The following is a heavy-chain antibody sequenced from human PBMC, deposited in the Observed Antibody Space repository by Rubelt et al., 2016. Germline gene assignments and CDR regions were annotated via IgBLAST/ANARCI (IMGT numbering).Heavy chain of an antibody. CDR1: GGSISSSSYY. CDR3: ARPNRLRGWFDP. V-gene: IGHV4-61*02. J-gene: IGHJ5*02. Sequence: QLQLQESGPGLVKPSETLSLTCTVSGGSISSSSYYWGWIRQPAGKGLEWIGRIYTSGSTNYNPSLKSRVTMSVDTSKNQFSLKLSSVTAADTAVYYCARPNRLRGWFDPWGQGTLVTVSS. D-gene: IGHD2-21*02. CDR2: IYTSGST.